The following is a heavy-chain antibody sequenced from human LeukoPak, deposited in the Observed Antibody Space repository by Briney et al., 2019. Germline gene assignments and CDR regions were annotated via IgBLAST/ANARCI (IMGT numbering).Heavy chain of an antibody. CDR1: GFTFSSYA. Sequence: TGGSLRLSCAASGFTFSSYAMSWVRQAPGKGLEWVSAISGSGGSTYYADSVKGRFIISRDNSKNTLYLQMNSLRAEDTAVYYCAKFSGSPRDYYYYGMDVWGQGTTVTVSS. J-gene: IGHJ6*02. CDR2: ISGSGGST. V-gene: IGHV3-23*01. D-gene: IGHD6-13*01. CDR3: AKFSGSPRDYYYYGMDV.